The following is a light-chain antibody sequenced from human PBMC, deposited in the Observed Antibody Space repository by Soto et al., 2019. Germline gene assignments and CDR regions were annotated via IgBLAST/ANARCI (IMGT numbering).Light chain of an antibody. CDR2: DVS. Sequence: EIVLTQSPATLSLSPGERATLSCRASQSISTYLAWYQQKPGQAPRLLIYDVSNRATGIPARFSGSGSGTDFSLTISSLEPEDFAIYYCQQRSDWPLTFVGGTKVEIK. CDR1: QSISTY. CDR3: QQRSDWPLT. V-gene: IGKV3-11*01. J-gene: IGKJ4*01.